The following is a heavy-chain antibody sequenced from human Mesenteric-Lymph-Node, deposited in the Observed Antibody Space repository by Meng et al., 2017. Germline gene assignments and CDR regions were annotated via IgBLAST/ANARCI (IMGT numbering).Heavy chain of an antibody. CDR1: GFTFSSYA. J-gene: IGHJ4*02. Sequence: GESLKISCAASGFTFSSYAMHWVRQAPGKGLEWVAVISYDGSNKYYADSVKGRFTISRDNSKNTLYLQMNSLRAEDTAVYYCARSYYDYVWGSYRYTGQSYWGQGTLVTVSS. CDR3: ARSYYDYVWGSYRYTGQSY. V-gene: IGHV3-30*01. CDR2: ISYDGSNK. D-gene: IGHD3-16*02.